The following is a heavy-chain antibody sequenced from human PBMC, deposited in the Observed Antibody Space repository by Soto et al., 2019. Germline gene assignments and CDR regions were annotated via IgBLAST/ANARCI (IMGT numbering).Heavy chain of an antibody. CDR2: ISSSSSTI. Sequence: LRLSCAASGFTFSSYSMNWVRQAPGKGLEWVSYISSSSSTIYYADSVKGRFTISRDNAKNSLYLQMNSLRDEDTAVYYCAREDYYGSGSYYNSFDYWGQGTLVTVSS. J-gene: IGHJ4*02. CDR1: GFTFSSYS. CDR3: AREDYYGSGSYYNSFDY. V-gene: IGHV3-48*02. D-gene: IGHD3-10*01.